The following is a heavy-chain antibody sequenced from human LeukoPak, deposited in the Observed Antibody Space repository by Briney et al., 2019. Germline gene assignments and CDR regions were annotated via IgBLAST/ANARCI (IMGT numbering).Heavy chain of an antibody. J-gene: IGHJ4*02. Sequence: ASVKVSCTASGYTFTGYYMHWVRQAPGQGLEWMGWINPNSGGTNYAQKFQGRVTMTRDTSISTAYMELSRLRSDDTAAYYCARGPGYSYGIDYWGQGTLVTVSS. V-gene: IGHV1-2*02. CDR2: INPNSGGT. CDR1: GYTFTGYY. D-gene: IGHD5-18*01. CDR3: ARGPGYSYGIDY.